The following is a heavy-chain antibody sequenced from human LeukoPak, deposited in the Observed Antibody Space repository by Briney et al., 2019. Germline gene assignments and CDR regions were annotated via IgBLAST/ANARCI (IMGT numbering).Heavy chain of an antibody. V-gene: IGHV4-39*07. CDR1: GASTSSRSYY. D-gene: IGHD3-16*01. CDR3: ARVSLGGVYFDY. CDR2: IYYSGST. Sequence: KPSETLSLTCTVSGASTSSRSYYWGWIRQPPGKGLEWLGSIYYSGSTYYNPSLKSRVTISVDTSKNQFSLKLSSVTAADTAVYYCARVSLGGVYFDYWGQGTLVTVSS. J-gene: IGHJ4*02.